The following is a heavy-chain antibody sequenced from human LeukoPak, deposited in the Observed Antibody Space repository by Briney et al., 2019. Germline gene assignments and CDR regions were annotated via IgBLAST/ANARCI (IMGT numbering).Heavy chain of an antibody. CDR1: GFTFSSYS. J-gene: IGHJ4*02. D-gene: IGHD1-26*01. V-gene: IGHV3-30*02. CDR3: AKEVGATSAAYYFDY. Sequence: GGSLRLSCAASGFTFSSYSMNWVRQAPGKGLEWVAFIRYDGSNKYYADSVKGRFTISRDNSKNTLYLQMNSLRAEDTAVYYCAKEVGATSAAYYFDYWGQGTLVTVSS. CDR2: IRYDGSNK.